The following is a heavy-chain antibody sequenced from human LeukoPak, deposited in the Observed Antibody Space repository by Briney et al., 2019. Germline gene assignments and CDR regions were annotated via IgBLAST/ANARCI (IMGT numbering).Heavy chain of an antibody. CDR3: ARSTQGDGSDY. Sequence: GASVKVSCKASGYTFTSYAMHWVRQAPGQRLECMGWINAGNGNTKYSQKFQGRVTITRDTSASTAYMELSSLRSEVTAVYYCARSTQGDGSDYWGQGTLVTVSS. V-gene: IGHV1-3*01. CDR2: INAGNGNT. CDR1: GYTFTSYA. J-gene: IGHJ4*02.